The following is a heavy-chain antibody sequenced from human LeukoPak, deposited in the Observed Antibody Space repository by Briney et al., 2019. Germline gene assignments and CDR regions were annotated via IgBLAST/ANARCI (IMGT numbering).Heavy chain of an antibody. D-gene: IGHD3-10*01. V-gene: IGHV3-23*01. CDR1: GFTISTYA. J-gene: IGHJ4*02. CDR3: AKNLAASGSYFPDE. Sequence: GGSLRLTCAASGFTISTYAMTWVRQAPGKGLEWVSGIGSAGTYYADSVKGRFTISRDNSKNTLYLQMNSLRAEDTAVYYCAKNLAASGSYFPDEWGQGTLVTVSS. CDR2: IGSAGT.